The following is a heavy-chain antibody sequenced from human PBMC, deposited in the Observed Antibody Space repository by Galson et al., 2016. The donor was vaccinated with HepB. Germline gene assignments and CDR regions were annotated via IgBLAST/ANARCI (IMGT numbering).Heavy chain of an antibody. CDR2: IFYTGDS. D-gene: IGHD6-13*01. V-gene: IGHV4-39*07. Sequence: SETLSLTCTVSSGPITSDGYYWGWVRQPPGKGLEWIGSIFYTGDSYYNPSLDSRVTISVDTSKSLFSLRLRSVTAADTAVYYCSSWGYSSSRYSDYWGQGTLVTVSS. CDR3: SSWGYSSSRYSDY. CDR1: SGPITSDGYY. J-gene: IGHJ4*02.